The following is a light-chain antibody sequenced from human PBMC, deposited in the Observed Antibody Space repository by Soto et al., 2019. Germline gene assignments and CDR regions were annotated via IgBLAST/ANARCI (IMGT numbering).Light chain of an antibody. CDR2: DAS. CDR3: QQRSSWPPALS. Sequence: EIVLIQSPATLSLSPGERATLSCRASQSVRSFLAWYQQKPGQAPRLLIYDASNRATGVPGRFSGSGSGTDLTLTISSLEPEDFAVYYCQQRSSWPPALSFGGGTKVE. V-gene: IGKV3-11*01. CDR1: QSVRSF. J-gene: IGKJ4*01.